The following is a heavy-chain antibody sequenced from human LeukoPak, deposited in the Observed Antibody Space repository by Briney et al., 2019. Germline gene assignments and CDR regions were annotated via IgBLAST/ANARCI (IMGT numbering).Heavy chain of an antibody. CDR1: GYTLTELS. V-gene: IGHV1-24*01. D-gene: IGHD2-15*01. CDR3: ATEQGCSGGSCYFAKN. CDR2: FDPEDGET. J-gene: IGHJ4*02. Sequence: ASVKVSCKVSGYTLTELSMHWVRQAPGKGLEWMGGFDPEDGETIYAQKFQGRVTMTEDTSTDTAYMELSSLRSEDTAVYYCATEQGCSGGSCYFAKNWGQGTLVTVSS.